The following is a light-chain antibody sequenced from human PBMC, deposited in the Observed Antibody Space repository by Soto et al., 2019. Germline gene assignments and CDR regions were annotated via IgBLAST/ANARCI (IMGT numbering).Light chain of an antibody. J-gene: IGLJ2*01. CDR1: SSDVGPYNL. V-gene: IGLV2-23*02. CDR2: EVV. CDR3: CSYAGSGMFV. Sequence: QSALTQPASVSGSPGQSITISCTGSSSDVGPYNLVSWYQHHPGKAPKLMISEVVKRPSGVSNRFSGSKSGNTASLTISGLQAEDEAHYYCCSYAGSGMFVFGGGTKLTVL.